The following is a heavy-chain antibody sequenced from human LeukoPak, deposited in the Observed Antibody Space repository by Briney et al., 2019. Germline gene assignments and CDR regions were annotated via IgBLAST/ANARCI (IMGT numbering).Heavy chain of an antibody. Sequence: GESLKISCQGSGYSFTSYWIGLVRQMPGKGLEWIGIIYPGDSYTRYSPSFQGQVTISADKSISTAYLQWSSLKASDTAVYYCARRVCSSTSCYAGSTDAFDIWGQGTMVTVSS. CDR1: GYSFTSYW. J-gene: IGHJ3*02. D-gene: IGHD2-2*01. CDR3: ARRVCSSTSCYAGSTDAFDI. CDR2: IYPGDSYT. V-gene: IGHV5-51*01.